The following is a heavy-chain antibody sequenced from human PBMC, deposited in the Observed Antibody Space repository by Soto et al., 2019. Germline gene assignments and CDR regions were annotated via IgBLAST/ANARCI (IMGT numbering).Heavy chain of an antibody. CDR2: IYYSGST. D-gene: IGHD2-21*02. CDR1: GGSISSYY. J-gene: IGHJ4*02. Sequence: QVQLQESGPGLVKPSETLSLTCTVSGGSISSYYWSWIRQPPGKGLEWIGYIYYSGSTNYNPSLKTRLIIPLDTSNNRSCLQLSFVTAANTSSHCCGSRSSDGFIYWSQITLVNVTS. CDR3: GSRSSDGFIY. V-gene: IGHV4-59*08.